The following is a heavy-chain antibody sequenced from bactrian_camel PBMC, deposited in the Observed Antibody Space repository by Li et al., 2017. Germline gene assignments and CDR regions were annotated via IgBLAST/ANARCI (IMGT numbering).Heavy chain of an antibody. J-gene: IGHJ6*01. CDR1: EFTSNNYY. V-gene: IGHV3S1*01. CDR3: AADGPLYVGGSWYHFGY. Sequence: HVQLVESGGGLVQPGGSLKLSCAASEFTSNNYYISWVRQAPGKGLEWVSVIYAGGDTTYYADSVKGRFTISRDNAKNTLALQMNSLQTDDTAEYYCAADGPLYVGGSWYHFGYWGQGTQVTVS. CDR2: IYAGGDTT. D-gene: IGHD6*01.